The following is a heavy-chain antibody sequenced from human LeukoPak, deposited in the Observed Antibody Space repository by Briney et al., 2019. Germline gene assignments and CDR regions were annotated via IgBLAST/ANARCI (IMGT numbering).Heavy chain of an antibody. J-gene: IGHJ4*02. Sequence: ASVKVSSKVSGYTLTELSMHWVRQAPGKGLEWMGGFDPEDGETIYAQKFQGRVTMTEDTSTDTAYMELSNLRSEDTAVYYCATSHGSGSPVDYWGQGTLVTVSS. D-gene: IGHD1-26*01. CDR1: GYTLTELS. V-gene: IGHV1-24*01. CDR3: ATSHGSGSPVDY. CDR2: FDPEDGET.